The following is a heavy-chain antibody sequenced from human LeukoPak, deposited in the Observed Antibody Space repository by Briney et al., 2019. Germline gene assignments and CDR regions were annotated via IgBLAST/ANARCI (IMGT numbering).Heavy chain of an antibody. CDR3: ATIGGDYVSFDN. CDR1: EFTVSSNY. Sequence: DGSLTLSCAASEFTVSSNYMSWVRQAPGKGLEWVSVIYSGGSTYYAESVKCRFTISRHNSKNTLYLQMNSLRGEDTAVYYCATIGGDYVSFDNWGQGTLGPVTS. J-gene: IGHJ4*02. V-gene: IGHV3-53*04. D-gene: IGHD4-17*01. CDR2: IYSGGST.